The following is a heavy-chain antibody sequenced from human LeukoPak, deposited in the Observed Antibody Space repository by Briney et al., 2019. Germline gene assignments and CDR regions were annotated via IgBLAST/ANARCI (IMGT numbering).Heavy chain of an antibody. Sequence: ASVKVSCKTSGYTFTGYFIQWVRQAPGQGLEWMGWINGNSGATEYAQKFQGRVTMTRETSTNTANMELRSLTSDDTAVYFCARDSTSRFDYWGQGTLVTVSS. J-gene: IGHJ4*02. CDR2: INGNSGAT. CDR3: ARDSTSRFDY. V-gene: IGHV1-2*02. CDR1: GYTFTGYF. D-gene: IGHD5/OR15-5a*01.